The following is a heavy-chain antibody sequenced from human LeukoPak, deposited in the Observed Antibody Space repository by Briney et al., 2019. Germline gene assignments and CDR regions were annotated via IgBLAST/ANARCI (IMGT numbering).Heavy chain of an antibody. D-gene: IGHD2-2*01. V-gene: IGHV3-72*01. CDR1: GFTFSNYS. CDR3: YVSAARDAFDI. CDR2: TRNKANSYTT. J-gene: IGHJ3*02. Sequence: GGSLRLSCAASGFTFSNYSMNWVRQAPGKGLEWVGRTRNKANSYTTEYAASVKGRFTISRDDSKNSLYLQMNSLKTEDTAVYYCYVSAARDAFDIWGQGTMVTVSS.